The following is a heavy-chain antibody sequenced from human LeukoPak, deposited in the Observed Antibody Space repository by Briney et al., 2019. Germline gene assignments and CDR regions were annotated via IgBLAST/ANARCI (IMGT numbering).Heavy chain of an antibody. CDR1: GGSFSGYY. J-gene: IGHJ4*02. CDR2: INHSGST. CDR3: ASVDTAMVSDY. V-gene: IGHV4-34*01. Sequence: SETLSLTRAVYGGSFSGYYWSWIRQPPGKGLEWIGEINHSGSTNYNPSLKSRVTISVDTSKNQFSLKLSSVTAADTAVYYCASVDTAMVSDYWGQGTLVTVSS. D-gene: IGHD5-18*01.